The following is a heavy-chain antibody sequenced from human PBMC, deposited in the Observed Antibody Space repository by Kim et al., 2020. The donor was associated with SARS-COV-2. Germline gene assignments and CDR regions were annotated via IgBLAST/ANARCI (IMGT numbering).Heavy chain of an antibody. CDR3: ARVWVRPFTRVGYYGMDV. V-gene: IGHV4-39*01. J-gene: IGHJ6*02. Sequence: SETLSLTCTVSGGSISSSSYYWGWIRQPPGKGLEWIGSIYYSGSTYYNPSLKSRVTISVDTSKNQFSLKLSSVTAADTAVYYCARVWVRPFTRVGYYGMDVWGQGTTVTVSS. D-gene: IGHD3-10*01. CDR1: GGSISSSSYY. CDR2: IYYSGST.